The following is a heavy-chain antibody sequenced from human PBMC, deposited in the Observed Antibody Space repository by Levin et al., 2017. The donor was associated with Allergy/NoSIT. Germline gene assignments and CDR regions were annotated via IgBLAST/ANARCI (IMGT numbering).Heavy chain of an antibody. CDR2: ISHSGST. CDR3: ARIRVILTGYYRGSQASYYYGMDV. J-gene: IGHJ6*02. Sequence: KGLEWIGDISHSGSTNYNPSLKGRVTISIDTSKNQFSLELSSVTAADTAVYYCARIRVILTGYYRGSQASYYYGMDVWGQGTTVTVSS. V-gene: IGHV4-34*01. D-gene: IGHD3-9*01.